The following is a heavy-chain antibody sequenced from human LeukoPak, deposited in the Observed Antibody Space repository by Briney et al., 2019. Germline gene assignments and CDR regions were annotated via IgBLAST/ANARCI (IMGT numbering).Heavy chain of an antibody. CDR1: GYTFTSYD. CDR3: ARAIGGDYYYGMDV. J-gene: IGHJ6*02. D-gene: IGHD4-23*01. CDR2: MNPNSGNT. Sequence: ASVKVSCKASGYTFTSYDINWVRQATGQGLEWMGWMNPNSGNTGYAQKFRGRVTMTRNTSISTAYMELSSLRSEDTAVYYCARAIGGDYYYGMDVWGQGTTVTVSS. V-gene: IGHV1-8*01.